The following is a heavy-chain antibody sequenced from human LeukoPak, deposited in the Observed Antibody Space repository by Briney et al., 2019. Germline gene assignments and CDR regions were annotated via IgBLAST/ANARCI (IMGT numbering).Heavy chain of an antibody. CDR3: ARHVWLQPFDY. V-gene: IGHV4-59*08. CDR2: IYYSGST. CDR1: GXSTSSYY. J-gene: IGHJ4*02. Sequence: SETLSLTCTVSGXSTSSYYWSWIRQSPGKGLEWIGYIYYSGSTNYNPSLKSRVTISVDTSKNQFSLKLSSVTAADTAVYYCARHVWLQPFDYWGQGTLVTVSS. D-gene: IGHD3-9*01.